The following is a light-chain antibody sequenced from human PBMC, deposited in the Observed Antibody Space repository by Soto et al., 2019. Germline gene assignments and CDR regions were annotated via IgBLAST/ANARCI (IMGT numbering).Light chain of an antibody. Sequence: EIVLTQSPGTLSLSPGEGATLSCRAIQSVSTNFFAWYQQKPGQAPRLLIYGASTRATGIPDRFSGSGSGTDFTLTISRLEPEDFAVYYCQQYGRTSCTFGQGTKV. CDR2: GAS. CDR3: QQYGRTSCT. CDR1: QSVSTNF. J-gene: IGKJ1*01. V-gene: IGKV3-20*01.